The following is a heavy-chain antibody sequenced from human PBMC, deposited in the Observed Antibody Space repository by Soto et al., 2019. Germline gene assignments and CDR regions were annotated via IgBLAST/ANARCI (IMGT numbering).Heavy chain of an antibody. CDR3: AKDLGSGYRFDY. D-gene: IGHD3-9*01. J-gene: IGHJ4*02. V-gene: IGHV1-18*01. Sequence: QVQLVQSGPEVKKPGASVKVACKASGYTFLKYGINWVRQAPGQGLEWMGGIQTDNDHASFAQKFEGRVTMTTDTSTRTVYMELRDVSSDDTAVYYCAKDLGSGYRFDYWGQGTPVTVSS. CDR1: GYTFLKYG. CDR2: IQTDNDHA.